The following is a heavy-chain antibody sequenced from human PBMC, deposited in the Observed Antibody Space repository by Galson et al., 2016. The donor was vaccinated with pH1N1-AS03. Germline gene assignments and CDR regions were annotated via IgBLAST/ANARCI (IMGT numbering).Heavy chain of an antibody. J-gene: IGHJ3*01. D-gene: IGHD3-22*01. V-gene: IGHV3-74*01. CDR2: INNEGTST. CDR3: ARQDSSGYFHGLDV. CDR1: GFTFTTYW. Sequence: SLRLSCAASGFTFTTYWMHWVRQAPGRGLVWVSSINNEGTSTRDTDCVWGRFFISRDNAKNTVYLQMNSLRAEDTAVDYCARQDSSGYFHGLDVWGQGTTVNVSS.